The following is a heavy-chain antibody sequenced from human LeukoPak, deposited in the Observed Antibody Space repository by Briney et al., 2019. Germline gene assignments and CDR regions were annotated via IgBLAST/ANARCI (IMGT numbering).Heavy chain of an antibody. CDR1: GYTFTGYY. Sequence: GASVKVSCRASGYTFTGYYMHWVRQSPGQGLEWMGWINPNSGGTNYAQKFQGRVTMTRDTSISTAYMELSRLRSDDTAVYYCARSLYSGYDLGYWGQGTLVTVSS. D-gene: IGHD5-12*01. J-gene: IGHJ4*02. V-gene: IGHV1-2*02. CDR3: ARSLYSGYDLGY. CDR2: INPNSGGT.